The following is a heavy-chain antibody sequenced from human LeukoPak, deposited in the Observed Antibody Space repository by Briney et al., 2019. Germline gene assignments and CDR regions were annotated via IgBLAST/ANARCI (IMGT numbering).Heavy chain of an antibody. J-gene: IGHJ4*02. CDR2: IYSSGST. Sequence: KPSETLSLTCTVSGGSISSYYWSWIRQPPGKGLEWIGYIYSSGSTNYNPSLKSRVTMSVDTSKNQFSLKLSSVTAADTAVYYCTRTQDVTAIDYWARESWSPSPQ. CDR3: TRTQDVTAIDY. V-gene: IGHV4-59*01. D-gene: IGHD2-21*02. CDR1: GGSISSYY.